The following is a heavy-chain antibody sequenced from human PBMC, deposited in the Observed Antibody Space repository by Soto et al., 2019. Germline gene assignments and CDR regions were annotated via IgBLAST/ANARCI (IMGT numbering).Heavy chain of an antibody. CDR2: IKQDGSEK. V-gene: IGHV3-7*05. J-gene: IGHJ4*02. D-gene: IGHD3-22*01. CDR3: ARDTGGGVVMSYYFDY. CDR1: GGTCISYW. Sequence: AVGSLRLSCAASGGTCISYWMSWVRQATGKGLEWVANIKQDGSEKYYVDSVKGRFTISRDNAKNSLYLQMNSLRAEDTAVYYCARDTGGGVVMSYYFDYWGQGTLVTVSS.